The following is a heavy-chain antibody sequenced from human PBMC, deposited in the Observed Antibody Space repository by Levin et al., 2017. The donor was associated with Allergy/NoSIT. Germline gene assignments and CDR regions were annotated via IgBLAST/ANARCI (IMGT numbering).Heavy chain of an antibody. D-gene: IGHD5-12*01. CDR2: LSKNADIT. J-gene: IGHJ2*01. CDR3: AKRKGYVIQNWYFDG. Sequence: GESLKISCAASGFTFSNYAMSWVRQAPGKGLELVSTLSKNADITYYADSVKGRFTISRDNSKNTLYLQMNSLRADDTVAYYCAKRKGYVIQNWYFDGWGRGTLVTVSS. CDR1: GFTFSNYA. V-gene: IGHV3-23*01.